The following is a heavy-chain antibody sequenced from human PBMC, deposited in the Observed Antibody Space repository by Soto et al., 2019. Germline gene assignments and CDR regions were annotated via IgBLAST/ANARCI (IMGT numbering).Heavy chain of an antibody. J-gene: IGHJ6*02. CDR1: GFTFSSYE. V-gene: IGHV3-48*03. CDR3: ARDPAIYSGKFDYGLDV. Sequence: EVQLVESGGGLVQAGGSLRLFCAVSGFTFSSYEMNWVRQAPGKGLEWVSYIGTSGKTIYYADYVSGRFTISRDNAKNSLYLQMNSLRAEDTAVYFCARDPAIYSGKFDYGLDVWGRGSTVTESS. D-gene: IGHD4-4*01. CDR2: IGTSGKTI.